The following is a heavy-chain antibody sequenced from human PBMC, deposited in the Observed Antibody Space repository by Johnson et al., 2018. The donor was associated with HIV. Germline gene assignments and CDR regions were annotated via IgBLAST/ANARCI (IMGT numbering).Heavy chain of an antibody. CDR1: GFTFDDYA. V-gene: IGHV3-7*01. CDR2: IKQDESEK. Sequence: VQLVESGGVVVQPGGSLRLSCAASGFTFDDYAMHWVRQAPGKGLEWVANIKQDESEKYYVDSVKGRFTISRDNAKNSLYLQLNSLRAEDTAVYYCARDASYGDYAFDIWGQGTMVTVSS. D-gene: IGHD4-17*01. CDR3: ARDASYGDYAFDI. J-gene: IGHJ3*02.